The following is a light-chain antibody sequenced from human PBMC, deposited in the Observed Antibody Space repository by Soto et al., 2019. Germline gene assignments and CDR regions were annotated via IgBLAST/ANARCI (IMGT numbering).Light chain of an antibody. Sequence: QSVLTQPPSASGSPGQSVTISCTGTSSDVGGYPYVSWYQQHPGKAPKLIIYDVSERPSGVPHRFSGSKSGNTASLTVSGLQAEDAADHYCSSYAGSTKRYVFGTGTKVTVL. CDR3: SSYAGSTKRYV. CDR2: DVS. V-gene: IGLV2-8*01. J-gene: IGLJ1*01. CDR1: SSDVGGYPY.